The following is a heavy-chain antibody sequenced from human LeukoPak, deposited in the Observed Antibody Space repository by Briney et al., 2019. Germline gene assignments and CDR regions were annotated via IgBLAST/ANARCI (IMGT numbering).Heavy chain of an antibody. Sequence: PGKSLRLSCVASGFTFIKFGMHWVRQAPGKGLEWVAVISFDAFNKVYADSVRGRFTVSRDNSQNTLYLQMNDLRAEDTALYYCAKSISGYSGYEDYWGQRSLVTVSP. CDR2: ISFDAFNK. CDR3: AKSISGYSGYEDY. J-gene: IGHJ4*02. V-gene: IGHV3-30*18. CDR1: GFTFIKFG. D-gene: IGHD5-12*01.